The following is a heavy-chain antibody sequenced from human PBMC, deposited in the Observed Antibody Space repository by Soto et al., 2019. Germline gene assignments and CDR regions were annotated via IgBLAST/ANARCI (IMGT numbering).Heavy chain of an antibody. CDR2: FYHAGRP. Sequence: SETLSLTCAVSGGSIRSSSWWTWLRQSPGKGLEWIGEFYHAGRPHYNPSFQSRVTISADTSKNLFSLRLTSVTAADTAIYYCARASSFRGDFDFWGQGTAVTVSS. J-gene: IGHJ3*01. V-gene: IGHV4-4*02. D-gene: IGHD2-21*01. CDR1: GGSIRSSSW. CDR3: ARASSFRGDFDF.